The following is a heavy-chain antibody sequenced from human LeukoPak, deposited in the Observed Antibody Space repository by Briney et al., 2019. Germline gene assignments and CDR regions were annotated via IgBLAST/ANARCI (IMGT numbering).Heavy chain of an antibody. CDR3: ARVLAVAGSNWFDP. D-gene: IGHD6-19*01. V-gene: IGHV1-46*01. CDR2: INPSGGST. J-gene: IGHJ5*02. Sequence: GASVKVSCKASGYTFTSYYMHWVRQAPGQGLEWMGIINPSGGSTSYAQKFQGRVTMTTDTSTSTAYMELRNLRSDDTAVYFCARVLAVAGSNWFDPWGQGTLVTVSS. CDR1: GYTFTSYY.